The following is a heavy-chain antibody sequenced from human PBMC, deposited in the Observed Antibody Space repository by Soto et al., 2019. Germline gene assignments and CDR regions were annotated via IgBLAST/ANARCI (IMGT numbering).Heavy chain of an antibody. J-gene: IGHJ4*02. CDR1: GFTFSSYW. CDR2: IKQDGSEK. CDR3: ARRAGYYDYIWGSYRYKYYFDY. Sequence: PGGSLRLSCAASGFTFSSYWMSWVRQAPGKGLEWVANIKQDGSEKYYVDSVKGRFTISRDNAKNSLYLQMNSLRAEDTALYYCARRAGYYDYIWGSYRYKYYFDYWGQGTLVTVSS. D-gene: IGHD3-16*02. V-gene: IGHV3-7*01.